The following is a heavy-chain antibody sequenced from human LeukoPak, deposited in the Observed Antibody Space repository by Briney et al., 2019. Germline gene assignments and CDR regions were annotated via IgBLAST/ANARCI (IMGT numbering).Heavy chain of an antibody. CDR3: AKDRDSYSYGYGY. D-gene: IGHD5-18*01. Sequence: PGGSLRVSSAASGVTSCSDSMCWGLQAPGRGGLWGAVILYDGSNKYYAHSVKGRFTISRDNSKNTLYLQMNTLRAADTAVYYCAKDRDSYSYGYGY. CDR2: ILYDGSNK. J-gene: IGHJ2*01. CDR1: GVTSCSDS. V-gene: IGHV3-30-3*01.